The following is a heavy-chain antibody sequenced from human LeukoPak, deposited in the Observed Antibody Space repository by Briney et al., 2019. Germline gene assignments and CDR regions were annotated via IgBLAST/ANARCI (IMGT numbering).Heavy chain of an antibody. CDR2: IKQDGSEK. D-gene: IGHD1-26*01. V-gene: IGHV3-7*05. CDR3: ARVGADGSGYFQH. Sequence: PGGSLRLSCAASGFTFSSYWMSWVRQAPGKGLEWVANIKQDGSEKYYVDSVKGRFTISRDNAKNSLYLQMNSLRAGDTAVYYCARVGADGSGYFQHWGQGTLVTVSS. J-gene: IGHJ1*01. CDR1: GFTFSSYW.